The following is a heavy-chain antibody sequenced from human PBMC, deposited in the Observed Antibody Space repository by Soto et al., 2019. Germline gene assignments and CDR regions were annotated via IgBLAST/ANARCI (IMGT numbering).Heavy chain of an antibody. Sequence: EVQLVESGGGWVQPGRSLRLSCAASELTFDVYAMHWFRQAPGKGLEWVSGIIYTGGSVGFADSVKGGFTISRENAKNSLHLQRNGLGAEDTAVYYCAKDIFCRGWVYSAGEYWARGTLFTVPP. V-gene: IGHV3-9*01. CDR3: AKDIFCRGWVYSAGEY. CDR1: ELTFDVYA. CDR2: IIYTGGSV. D-gene: IGHD3-10*01. J-gene: IGHJ4*02.